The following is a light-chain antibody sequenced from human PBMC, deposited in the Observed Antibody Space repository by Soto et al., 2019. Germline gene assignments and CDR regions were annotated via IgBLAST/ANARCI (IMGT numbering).Light chain of an antibody. J-gene: IGKJ1*01. CDR3: QQSFGAPWT. Sequence: DIQLTQSPSSLSASVGDRVTITCRASQSSSSYLNWYQQKPGKVPKLLIYAASSLQGGVPSRFSGSGSGTDFTLTISSLQPEDFATYYCQQSFGAPWTFGQGTKVDIK. CDR2: AAS. CDR1: QSSSSY. V-gene: IGKV1-39*01.